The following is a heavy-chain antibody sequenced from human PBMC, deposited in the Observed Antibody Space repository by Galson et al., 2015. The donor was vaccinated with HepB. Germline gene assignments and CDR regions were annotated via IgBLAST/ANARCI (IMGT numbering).Heavy chain of an antibody. J-gene: IGHJ4*02. CDR3: ARSLGGSRLDY. V-gene: IGHV3-11*01. CDR2: ITSSGNTK. CDR1: GFTFSDYY. Sequence: LRLSCAASGFTFSDYYMNWIRQAPGKGLEFTSYITSSGNTKFYADSVKGRFIVSRDNAKNTLFLHMNSLRAEDTAVYYCARSLGGSRLDYWGQGTLVSVSS. D-gene: IGHD3-16*01.